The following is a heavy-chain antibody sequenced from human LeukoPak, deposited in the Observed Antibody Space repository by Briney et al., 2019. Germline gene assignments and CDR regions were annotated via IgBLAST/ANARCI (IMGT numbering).Heavy chain of an antibody. Sequence: GGSLRLSCAASGFTFDDYGMSWVRQAPGKGLEWVSGISWNGGSTGYADSIKGRFTISRDNAKNSLYLQINSLRAEDTALYYCARRVDTAMALDYWGQGTLVTVSS. CDR2: ISWNGGST. CDR3: ARRVDTAMALDY. CDR1: GFTFDDYG. D-gene: IGHD5-18*01. J-gene: IGHJ4*02. V-gene: IGHV3-20*04.